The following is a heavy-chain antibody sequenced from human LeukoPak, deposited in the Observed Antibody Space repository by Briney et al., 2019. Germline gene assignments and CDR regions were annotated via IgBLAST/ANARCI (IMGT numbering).Heavy chain of an antibody. J-gene: IGHJ4*02. Sequence: PSETLSLTCAVSSGSISNSTWWSCLRQPPGKGVEWIGEINHNGSTHYTPSRQSRVTISVATSDNKFSLKMISVTAADAAVYYCALGYNDIWELWGRGTLVTVSS. CDR2: INHNGST. CDR3: ALGYNDIWEL. V-gene: IGHV4-4*02. CDR1: SGSISNSTW. D-gene: IGHD5-24*01.